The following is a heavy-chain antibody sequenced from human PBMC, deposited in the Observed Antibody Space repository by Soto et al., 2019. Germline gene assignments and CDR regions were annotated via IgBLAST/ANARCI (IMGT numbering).Heavy chain of an antibody. Sequence: EVQLLESGGGLVQPGGSLRLSCAASGFTFSSYAMSWVRQAPGKGLEWVSAISGSGGSTYYADSVKGRFTISRDNSKNTLYLQMNSLRAEDTAVYYCAKHLGIAVADLGGFDYWGQGTLVTVSS. V-gene: IGHV3-23*01. CDR1: GFTFSSYA. CDR2: ISGSGGST. CDR3: AKHLGIAVADLGGFDY. D-gene: IGHD6-19*01. J-gene: IGHJ4*02.